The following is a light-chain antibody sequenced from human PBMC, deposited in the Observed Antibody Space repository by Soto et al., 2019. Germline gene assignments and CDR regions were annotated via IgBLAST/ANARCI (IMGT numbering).Light chain of an antibody. CDR3: QQYDSSPRT. CDR1: QSISSS. V-gene: IGKV3-20*01. Sequence: EIVMTQSPATLSVSPGERATLSCRASQSISSSLAWYQQKPGQAPRLLISGVSSRAADIPDRFSGSGSGTDFTLTINRLEPEDFAVYYCQQYDSSPRTFGQGTKVDIK. CDR2: GVS. J-gene: IGKJ1*01.